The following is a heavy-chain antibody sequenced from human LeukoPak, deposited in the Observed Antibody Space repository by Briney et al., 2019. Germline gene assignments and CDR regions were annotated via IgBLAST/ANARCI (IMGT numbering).Heavy chain of an antibody. Sequence: SETLSLTCTVSGGSFSSYYWSWIRQPPGKGLEWIGYIYNRGSTNYNPSHKSRVSISVDTSKNQFSLKLRSVTAADTAVYYCARDRPGIAVAGDAFDSWGQGTMVTVAS. D-gene: IGHD6-19*01. J-gene: IGHJ3*02. V-gene: IGHV4-59*01. CDR3: ARDRPGIAVAGDAFDS. CDR1: GGSFSSYY. CDR2: IYNRGST.